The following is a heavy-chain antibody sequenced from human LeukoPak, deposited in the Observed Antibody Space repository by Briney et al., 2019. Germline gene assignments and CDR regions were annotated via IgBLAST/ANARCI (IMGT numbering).Heavy chain of an antibody. CDR1: GGSISSSSYY. CDR2: IYYSGST. CDR3: ARADILTGYWTETPSKTFDY. J-gene: IGHJ4*02. V-gene: IGHV4-39*07. D-gene: IGHD3-9*01. Sequence: SETLSLTCTVSGGSISSSSYYWGWIRQPPGKGLEWLGSIYYSGSTYYNPSLKSRVTISVDTSKNQFSLKLSSVTAADTAVYYCARADILTGYWTETPSKTFDYWGQGTLVTVSS.